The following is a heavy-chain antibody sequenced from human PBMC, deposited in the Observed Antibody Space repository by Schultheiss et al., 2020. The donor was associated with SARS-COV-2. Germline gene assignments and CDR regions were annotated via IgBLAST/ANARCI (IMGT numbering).Heavy chain of an antibody. Sequence: GESLKISCAASGFSFSTYAMHWVRQAPGKGLEWVAVVSYGGTNKYYADSVKGRFTISRDNSNNTLYLQMNSLRAEDTAVYYCAKRAAEYQLLYVDYWGQGTLVTVSS. D-gene: IGHD2-2*01. CDR1: GFSFSTYA. V-gene: IGHV3-30*07. CDR3: AKRAAEYQLLYVDY. CDR2: VSYGGTNK. J-gene: IGHJ4*02.